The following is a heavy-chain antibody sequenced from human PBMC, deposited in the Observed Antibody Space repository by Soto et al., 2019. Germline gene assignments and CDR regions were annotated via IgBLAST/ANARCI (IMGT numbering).Heavy chain of an antibody. CDR1: GFTFSNYS. J-gene: IGHJ5*01. V-gene: IGHV3-21*01. CDR2: ISSTSKYI. D-gene: IGHD6-19*01. Sequence: EVQLVESGGGLVKPGGSLRVSCAASGFTFSNYSMNWVRQAPGKGLEWVSSISSTSKYIYYADSVKGRFTISRDNAKKSLYRQMNSLRAEDTAVYYCARGRSSGWFDYWGQGTLVTVSA. CDR3: ARGRSSGWFDY.